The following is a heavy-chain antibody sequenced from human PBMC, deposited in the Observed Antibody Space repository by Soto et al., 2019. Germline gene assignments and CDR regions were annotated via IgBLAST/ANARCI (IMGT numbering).Heavy chain of an antibody. CDR1: GGSISSYY. CDR3: ARVSDDSSVGMDV. V-gene: IGHV4-59*01. CDR2: IYYSGST. J-gene: IGHJ6*02. Sequence: SETLSLTCTVPGGSISSYYWSWIRQPPGKGLEWIGYIYYSGSTNYNPSLKSRVTISVDTSKNQFSLKLSSVTAADTAVYYCARVSDDSSVGMDVWGQGTTVTVSS. D-gene: IGHD3-22*01.